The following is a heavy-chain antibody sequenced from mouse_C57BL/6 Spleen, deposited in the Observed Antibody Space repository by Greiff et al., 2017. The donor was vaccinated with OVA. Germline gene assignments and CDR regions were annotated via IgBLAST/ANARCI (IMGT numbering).Heavy chain of an antibody. CDR3: SRGDTTVVASYFGS. CDR1: GYTFTSYW. Sequence: QVQLQQPGAELVRPGSSVKLSCKASGYTFTSYWMHWVKQRPIQGLEWIGNIDPSDSETHYNQKFKDKATLTVDKSSSTAYMQLSSLTSEDSAVYYCSRGDTTVVASYFGSWGQGTTLTVSS. D-gene: IGHD1-1*01. V-gene: IGHV1-52*01. J-gene: IGHJ2*01. CDR2: IDPSDSET.